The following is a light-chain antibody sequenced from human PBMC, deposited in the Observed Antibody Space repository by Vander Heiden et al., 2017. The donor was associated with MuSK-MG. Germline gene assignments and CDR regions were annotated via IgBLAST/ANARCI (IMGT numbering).Light chain of an antibody. J-gene: IGKJ4*01. Sequence: DIQMTQSPSSLSASVGDRVTITCQASQDISNYLNWYQQKPGKAPKLLIYDASNVETGVPSRFSGSGSGTDFTFTISSLQPEDIATYYCQHYYNLPLTFGGGTKVEIK. V-gene: IGKV1-33*01. CDR1: QDISNY. CDR2: DAS. CDR3: QHYYNLPLT.